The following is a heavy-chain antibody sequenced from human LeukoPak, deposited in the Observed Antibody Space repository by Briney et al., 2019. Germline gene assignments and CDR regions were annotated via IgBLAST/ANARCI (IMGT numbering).Heavy chain of an antibody. Sequence: PGGSLRLSCAASGFPFTIAWMSWVRQAPGNGLEWIGRIRSKNDGGTTDYAAPVKGKFTISRDDSKSTLYLHMSSLTTEDTAIYSCAAYYDFLTGYNTRRDYWGRGTLVTVSP. CDR3: AAYYDFLTGYNTRRDY. D-gene: IGHD3-9*01. CDR2: IRSKNDGGTT. CDR1: GFPFTIAW. J-gene: IGHJ4*02. V-gene: IGHV3-15*01.